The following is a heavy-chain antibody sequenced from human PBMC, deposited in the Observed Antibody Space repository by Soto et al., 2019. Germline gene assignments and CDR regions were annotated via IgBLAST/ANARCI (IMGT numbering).Heavy chain of an antibody. CDR1: GYTLTSYG. J-gene: IGHJ4*02. V-gene: IGHV1-18*01. Sequence: ASVKVSCKASGYTLTSYGINWVRQAPGQGLEWMGWISAYNGNTNYAQKLQGRVTMTTDTSTSTAYMELRSLRSGDTAVYYCARDPGYCSSTSCPQPSDYWGQGPLVTVSS. CDR2: ISAYNGNT. CDR3: ARDPGYCSSTSCPQPSDY. D-gene: IGHD2-2*01.